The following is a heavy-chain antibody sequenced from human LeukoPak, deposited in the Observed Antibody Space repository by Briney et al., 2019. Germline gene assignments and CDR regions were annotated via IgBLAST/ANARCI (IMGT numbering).Heavy chain of an antibody. D-gene: IGHD3-10*01. CDR2: IYYSGST. CDR3: AKSNGYGLVDI. Sequence: PSETLSLTCTVSGGSISSYSWSWIRQPPGKGLEWIGYIYYSGSTNYNPSLKSRVTISLDTSRNQFSLKLNSVTAADTAVYYCAKSNGYGLVDIWGQGTMVTVSS. J-gene: IGHJ3*02. V-gene: IGHV4-59*12. CDR1: GGSISSYS.